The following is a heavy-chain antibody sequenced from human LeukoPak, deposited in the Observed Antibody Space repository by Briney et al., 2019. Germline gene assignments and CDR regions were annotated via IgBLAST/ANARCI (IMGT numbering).Heavy chain of an antibody. Sequence: PSETLSLTCTVSGGSISSYYWGWIRQPPGKGLEWIGSIYYSGSTYYNPSLKSRVTISVDTSKNQFSLKLSSVTAADTAVYYCARQVPYSSSSVSAFDYWGQGTLVTVSS. D-gene: IGHD6-6*01. CDR1: GGSISSYY. CDR2: IYYSGST. CDR3: ARQVPYSSSSVSAFDY. J-gene: IGHJ4*02. V-gene: IGHV4-39*01.